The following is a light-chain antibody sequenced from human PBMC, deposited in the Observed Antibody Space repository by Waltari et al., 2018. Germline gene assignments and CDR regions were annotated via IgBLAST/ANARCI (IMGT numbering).Light chain of an antibody. CDR3: QHYNTYGT. J-gene: IGKJ1*01. V-gene: IGKV1-5*03. CDR1: QTISSW. Sequence: DIQMTQSPSTLSASVGDRVTITCRASQTISSWLAWYQQKPGKAPKLLIYAASSLQSGVPSRFSGSGSGTEFTLTISSLQPDDFATYYCQHYNTYGTFGQGTQVEF. CDR2: AAS.